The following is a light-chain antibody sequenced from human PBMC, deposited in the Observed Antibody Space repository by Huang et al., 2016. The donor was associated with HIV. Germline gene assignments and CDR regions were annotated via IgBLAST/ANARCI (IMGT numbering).Light chain of an antibody. Sequence: IVLTQSPVTLSLSPGERATLSCRASQSISTYLAWYQHKPGQAPRLLIYDASNRATGIPARFSGSGSVTDFTLTISSLEPEDFAIYYCQQRSNWPSITFGQGTRLEIK. V-gene: IGKV3-11*01. CDR2: DAS. J-gene: IGKJ5*01. CDR1: QSISTY. CDR3: QQRSNWPSIT.